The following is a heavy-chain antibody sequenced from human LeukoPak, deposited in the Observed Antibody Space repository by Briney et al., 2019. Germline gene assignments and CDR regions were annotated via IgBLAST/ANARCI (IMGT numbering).Heavy chain of an antibody. Sequence: GRSLRLSCAASGFTFSNYGMHWVRQAPGKGLEWVVVISHDGSNNNYADSVKGRFTISRDNSKNTLYLQMNSLRPEDTAVYYCAKEKKYYYDGSGYPGYDYWGQGTLVTVSS. V-gene: IGHV3-30*18. CDR3: AKEKKYYYDGSGYPGYDY. CDR2: ISHDGSNN. D-gene: IGHD3-22*01. CDR1: GFTFSNYG. J-gene: IGHJ4*02.